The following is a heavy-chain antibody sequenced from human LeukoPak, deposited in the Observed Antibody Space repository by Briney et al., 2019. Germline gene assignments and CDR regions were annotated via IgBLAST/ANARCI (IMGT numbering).Heavy chain of an antibody. CDR1: GGSISSYY. V-gene: IGHV4-59*01. CDR2: IYYSGST. D-gene: IGHD3-16*01. Sequence: SETLSLTCTVSGGSISSYYWSWIRQPPGKGLEWIGYIYYSGSTNYNPSLKSRVTISVDTSKNQFSLKLSSVTAADTAVYYCAGSIMIAFGGFDAFDIWGQGTMVTVSS. CDR3: AGSIMIAFGGFDAFDI. J-gene: IGHJ3*02.